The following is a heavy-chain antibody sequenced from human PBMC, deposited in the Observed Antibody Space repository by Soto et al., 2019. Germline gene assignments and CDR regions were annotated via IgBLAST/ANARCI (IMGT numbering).Heavy chain of an antibody. V-gene: IGHV3-7*02. CDR2: MKGEGREK. J-gene: IGHJ4*02. CDR3: ARGRAVAV. CDR1: GFTFSVYC. Sequence: EVQLVESGGALVQPGGSLRLSCVASGFTFSVYCMTWVREAPGRGLEGVANMKGEGREKNNVDSVKGRFTISRDNAHNSLSLQMSSMTAEDTGIYYCARGRAVAVWGQGTVVIVSS. D-gene: IGHD6-19*01.